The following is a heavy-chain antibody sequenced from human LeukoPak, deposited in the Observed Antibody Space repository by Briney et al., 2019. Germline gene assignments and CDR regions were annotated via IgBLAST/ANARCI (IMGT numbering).Heavy chain of an antibody. D-gene: IGHD2-15*01. CDR2: IYTSGST. CDR1: GGSISSGSYY. J-gene: IGHJ5*02. V-gene: IGHV4-61*02. Sequence: PSQTLSLTCTVSGGSISSGSYYWSWIRQPAGKGLEWIGSIYTSGSTNYNPSLKSRVTISVDTSKNQFSLKLSSVTAADTAVYYCARQWVLGYCSGGSCYTSWFDPWGQGTRVTVSS. CDR3: ARQWVLGYCSGGSCYTSWFDP.